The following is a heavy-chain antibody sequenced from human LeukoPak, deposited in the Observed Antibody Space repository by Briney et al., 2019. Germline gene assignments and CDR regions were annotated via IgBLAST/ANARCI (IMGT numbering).Heavy chain of an antibody. D-gene: IGHD2-15*01. V-gene: IGHV1-69*06. J-gene: IGHJ4*02. Sequence: GASVEVSCKASGGTFSSYAISWVRQAPGQGLEWMGGIIPIFGTANYAQKFQGRVTITADKSTSTAYMELSSLRSEDTAVYYCASTPSYCSGGSCYSGIYWGQGTLVTVSS. CDR1: GGTFSSYA. CDR2: IIPIFGTA. CDR3: ASTPSYCSGGSCYSGIY.